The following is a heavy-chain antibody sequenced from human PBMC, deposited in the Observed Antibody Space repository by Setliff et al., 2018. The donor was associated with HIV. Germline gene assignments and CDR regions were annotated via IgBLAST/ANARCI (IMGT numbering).Heavy chain of an antibody. CDR1: GFIFSSYA. V-gene: IGHV3-30-3*01. CDR3: ARDSIYNYDSSGYYAY. D-gene: IGHD3-22*01. Sequence: GGSLRLSCAASGFIFSSYAMSWVRQAPGKGLEWVAVISYDGSNKYYADSVKGRFTISRDNSKNTLYLQMNSLRAEDTAVYYCARDSIYNYDSSGYYAYWGQGTLVTVSS. CDR2: ISYDGSNK. J-gene: IGHJ4*02.